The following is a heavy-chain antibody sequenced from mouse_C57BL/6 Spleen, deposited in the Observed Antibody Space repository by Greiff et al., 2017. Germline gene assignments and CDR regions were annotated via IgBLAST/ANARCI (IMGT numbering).Heavy chain of an antibody. CDR3: ARAFSGTDYFDY. J-gene: IGHJ2*01. V-gene: IGHV1-63*01. Sequence: QVQLKQSGAELVRPGTSVKMSCKASGYTFTNYWIGWAKQRPGHGLEWIGDIYPGGGYTNYNEKFKGKATLTADKSSSTAYMQFSSLTSEDSAIYYCARAFSGTDYFDYWGQGTTLTVAS. D-gene: IGHD3-3*01. CDR1: GYTFTNYW. CDR2: IYPGGGYT.